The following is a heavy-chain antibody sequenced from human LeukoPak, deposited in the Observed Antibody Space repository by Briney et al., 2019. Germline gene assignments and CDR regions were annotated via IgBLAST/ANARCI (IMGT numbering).Heavy chain of an antibody. Sequence: SAPTLVKPTQTLTLTCTFSGFSLSTSGVGVVWILQPPGKALEWLALMYWDDDKPYSPSLKSRLTITKDTSKNQVVLTMTNMDPVDTGTYYCAHRPLGQAEFDPWGQGTLVTVSS. D-gene: IGHD3-16*01. CDR2: MYWDDDK. CDR3: AHRPLGQAEFDP. V-gene: IGHV2-5*02. J-gene: IGHJ5*02. CDR1: GFSLSTSGVG.